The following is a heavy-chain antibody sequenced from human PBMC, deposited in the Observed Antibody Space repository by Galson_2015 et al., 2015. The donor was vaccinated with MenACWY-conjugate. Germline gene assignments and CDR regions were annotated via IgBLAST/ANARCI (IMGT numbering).Heavy chain of an antibody. V-gene: IGHV3-23*01. CDR2: IRNSGSST. CDR3: AKRQRVPSDPWYTFEY. D-gene: IGHD2-2*02. J-gene: IGHJ4*02. Sequence: SLRLSCAASGFTFTTYAMSWVRQAPGKGLKWVSAIRNSGSSTYYADSVKGRFAISRDNTKNTLYLQMDSLRAEDTAVYYCAKRQRVPSDPWYTFEYWGQGTLLTVSS. CDR1: GFTFTTYA.